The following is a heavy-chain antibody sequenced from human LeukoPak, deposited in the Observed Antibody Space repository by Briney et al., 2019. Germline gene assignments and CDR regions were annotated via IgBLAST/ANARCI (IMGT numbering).Heavy chain of an antibody. J-gene: IGHJ4*02. CDR1: GYSFTSYW. Sequence: PGESLKISCKGSGYSFTSYWIGWVRQMPGKGLEWMGIIYPGDSDTRYSPSFQGQVTISADKSISTAYLQWRSLNASDTAIYYCARVGVRGVNGRAYFDYWGQGTLVTVSS. CDR3: ARVGVRGVNGRAYFDY. V-gene: IGHV5-51*01. D-gene: IGHD3-10*01. CDR2: IYPGDSDT.